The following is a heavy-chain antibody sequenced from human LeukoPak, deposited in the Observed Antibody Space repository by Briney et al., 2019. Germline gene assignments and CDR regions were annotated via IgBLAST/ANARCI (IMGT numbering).Heavy chain of an antibody. CDR1: GFTFSSYA. J-gene: IGHJ4*02. Sequence: GGSLRPSCAASGFTFSSYAVHWVRQAPGKGLEWVAVISYDGSNKYYADSVKGRFTISRDNSKNTLYLQMNSLRAEDTAVYYCARGYSSGWYYFDYWGQGTLVTVSS. V-gene: IGHV3-30*04. D-gene: IGHD6-19*01. CDR2: ISYDGSNK. CDR3: ARGYSSGWYYFDY.